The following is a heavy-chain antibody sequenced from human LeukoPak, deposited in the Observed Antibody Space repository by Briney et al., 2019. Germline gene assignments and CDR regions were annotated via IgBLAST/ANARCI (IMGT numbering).Heavy chain of an antibody. V-gene: IGHV4-39*07. D-gene: IGHD6-13*01. CDR3: ARTTEAHSWRTRYYDYYMDV. CDR1: GDSISSNSYY. J-gene: IGHJ6*03. CDR2: IYYSGST. Sequence: SETLSLTCTVSGDSISSNSYYWGWIRQPPGKGLEWIGCIYYSGSTYYNPSLKSRVTISLDTSKNQFSLKLSSVTAADTAVYYCARTTEAHSWRTRYYDYYMDVWGKGTTVTVSS.